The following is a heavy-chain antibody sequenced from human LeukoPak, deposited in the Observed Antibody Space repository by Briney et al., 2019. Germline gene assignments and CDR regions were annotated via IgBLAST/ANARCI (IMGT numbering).Heavy chain of an antibody. Sequence: SGPTLVNPTQTLTLTCTLSGLSLNTAGVGVGWIRQPPGKALEWLALIYWGDDKRYNPSLKTRLTITKDTSKNQVVLTVTNMDPVDTATYYCAKAGYGSGSYLRYYYYGMDVWGQGTTVTVSS. J-gene: IGHJ6*02. CDR1: GLSLNTAGVG. D-gene: IGHD3-10*01. V-gene: IGHV2-5*02. CDR2: IYWGDDK. CDR3: AKAGYGSGSYLRYYYYGMDV.